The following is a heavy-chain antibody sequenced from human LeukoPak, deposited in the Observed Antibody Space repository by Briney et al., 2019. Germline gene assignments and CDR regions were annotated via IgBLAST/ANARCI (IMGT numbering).Heavy chain of an antibody. Sequence: ARGSLRLSCAASGFTFSSYSMNWVRQAPGKGLEWVSSISSSSSYIYYADSVKGRFRISRDNAKSSLDLEMNSLRAEDTAVYYCARAMSTFGGVRNYFDSWGQGTLVTVSS. J-gene: IGHJ4*02. V-gene: IGHV3-21*06. CDR3: ARAMSTFGGVRNYFDS. CDR1: GFTFSSYS. CDR2: ISSSSSYI. D-gene: IGHD3-16*01.